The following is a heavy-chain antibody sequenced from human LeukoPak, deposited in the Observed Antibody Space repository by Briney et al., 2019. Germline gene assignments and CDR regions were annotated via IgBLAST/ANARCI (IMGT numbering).Heavy chain of an antibody. J-gene: IGHJ6*03. CDR2: IYYSGST. CDR1: GGSISSYY. Sequence: SETLSLTCTVSGGSISSYYWSWIRQPPGKGLEWIGYIYYSGSTNYNPSLKSRVAISVDTSKNQFSLKLSSVTAADTAVYYCARSYFDWSLNYYYYYMDVWGKGTTVTISS. V-gene: IGHV4-59*01. CDR3: ARSYFDWSLNYYYYYMDV. D-gene: IGHD3-9*01.